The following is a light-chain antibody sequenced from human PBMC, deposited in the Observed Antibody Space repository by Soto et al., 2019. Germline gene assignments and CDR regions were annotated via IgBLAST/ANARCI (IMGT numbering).Light chain of an antibody. J-gene: IGKJ1*01. CDR2: AAS. Sequence: DIQMTQSPSSLSASVGDRVTITCRASQGISDYLAWYQQKPGKVPKLLIYAASTLKSGVPSRFSGSGSGTDFTLTISSLEPEDVAVYYCQQSHNWPRTFGQGTKVDIK. CDR3: QQSHNWPRT. V-gene: IGKV1-27*01. CDR1: QGISDY.